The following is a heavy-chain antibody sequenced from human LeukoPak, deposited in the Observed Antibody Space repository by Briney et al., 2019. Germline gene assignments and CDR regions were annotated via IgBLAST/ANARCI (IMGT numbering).Heavy chain of an antibody. CDR2: INHSGST. Sequence: SETLSLTCAVYGGSFSGYYWSWIRQPPGKGLEWIGEINHSGSTNYNPSLKSRVTISVDTSKNQFSLKLSSVTAADTAVYYCARQGRYYDSSGYYYYDAFDIWGQGTMVTVSS. J-gene: IGHJ3*02. V-gene: IGHV4-34*01. D-gene: IGHD3-22*01. CDR1: GGSFSGYY. CDR3: ARQGRYYDSSGYYYYDAFDI.